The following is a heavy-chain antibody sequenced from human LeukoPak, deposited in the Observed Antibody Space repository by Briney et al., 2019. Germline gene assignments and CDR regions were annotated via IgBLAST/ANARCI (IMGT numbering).Heavy chain of an antibody. CDR1: GGSISSYY. D-gene: IGHD6-19*01. CDR3: ARDLGNSSGWNEWDAFDI. J-gene: IGHJ3*02. CDR2: IYYSGST. Sequence: SETLSLTCTVSGGSISSYYWSWIRQPPGKGLEWIGYIYYSGSTNYNPSLKSRVTISVDTSKNQFSLKLSSVTAADTAVYYCARDLGNSSGWNEWDAFDIWGQGTMVTVSS. V-gene: IGHV4-59*12.